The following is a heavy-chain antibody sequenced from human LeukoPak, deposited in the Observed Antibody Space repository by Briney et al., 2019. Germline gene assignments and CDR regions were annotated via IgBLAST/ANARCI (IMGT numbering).Heavy chain of an antibody. CDR3: AKDSRPDIVVVPAAISGSWPYYYYGMDV. CDR1: GFTFSSYG. V-gene: IGHV3-33*06. D-gene: IGHD2-2*02. CDR2: IWFDASND. J-gene: IGHJ6*02. Sequence: GGSLRLSCAASGFTFSSYGIHWVRQAPGKGLEWVAVIWFDASNDHFADSVKGRFTISRDNSKNTVYLQMNSLRAEDTAVYYCAKDSRPDIVVVPAAISGSWPYYYYGMDVWGQGTTVTVSS.